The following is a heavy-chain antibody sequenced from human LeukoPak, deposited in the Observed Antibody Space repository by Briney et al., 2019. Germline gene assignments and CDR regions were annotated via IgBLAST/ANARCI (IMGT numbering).Heavy chain of an antibody. CDR3: ARGPQWRGDSYYIDV. J-gene: IGHJ6*03. V-gene: IGHV1-8*01. Sequence: ASVRVSCKASGYTFTNFYINWVRQAPGQGLEWMGWINPNSGKTGYAQKFQGRVTMTMNTSITTAYMELSSLISEDTAVYYCARGPQWRGDSYYIDVWGRGTTVTVSS. D-gene: IGHD6-19*01. CDR2: INPNSGKT. CDR1: GYTFTNFY.